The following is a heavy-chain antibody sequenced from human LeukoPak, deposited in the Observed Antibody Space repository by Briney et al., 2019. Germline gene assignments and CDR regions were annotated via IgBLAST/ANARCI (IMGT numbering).Heavy chain of an antibody. Sequence: SETLSLTCTVSGGSISSYYWSWIRQPPGKGLEWIGYIYYSGSTNYNPSLKSRVTISVNTSKNQFFLKLSSVTAADTAVYYFARRGRIVATTTYYYYGRDVWGQGTTVTVSS. V-gene: IGHV4-59*08. CDR3: ARRGRIVATTTYYYYGRDV. CDR2: IYYSGST. J-gene: IGHJ6*02. D-gene: IGHD5-12*01. CDR1: GGSISSYY.